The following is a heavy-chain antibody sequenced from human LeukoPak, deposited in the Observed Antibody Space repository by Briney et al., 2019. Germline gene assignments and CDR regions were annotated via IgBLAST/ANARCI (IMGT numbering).Heavy chain of an antibody. Sequence: GGSLRLSCAASGFTFSSYWMHWVRQAPGKGLVWVSRINSDGSSTSYADSVKGRFTISRDNAKNTLYLQMNSLRAEDTAVYYCARVNRLAPRYSLALGYWGQGTLVTVSS. CDR1: GFTFSSYW. V-gene: IGHV3-74*01. J-gene: IGHJ4*02. CDR3: ARVNRLAPRYSLALGY. CDR2: INSDGSST. D-gene: IGHD5-18*01.